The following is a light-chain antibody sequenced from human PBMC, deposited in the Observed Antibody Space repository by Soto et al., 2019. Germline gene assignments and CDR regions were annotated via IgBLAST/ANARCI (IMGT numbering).Light chain of an antibody. Sequence: QSVLTQPASVSASPGQTITISCTGTSSDVGNYIYVSWYQQHPGKAPKLMIYEVSNRPSGVSNRFSGSKSGNTASLTISGLQAEDEADYYCSSYTSSSTYVFGTGTKLTVL. V-gene: IGLV2-14*01. CDR3: SSYTSSSTYV. J-gene: IGLJ1*01. CDR2: EVS. CDR1: SSDVGNYIY.